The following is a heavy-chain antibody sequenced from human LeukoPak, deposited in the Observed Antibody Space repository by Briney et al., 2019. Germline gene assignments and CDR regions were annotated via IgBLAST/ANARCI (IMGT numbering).Heavy chain of an antibody. CDR1: GFTFSSYA. CDR2: ISSNGGST. Sequence: PGGSLRLSCAASGFTFSSYAMHWVRQAPGKGLEYVSAISSNGGSTYYVNSVKGRFTIPRDNSKNTLYLQMGSLRTEDMAVYYCARGSGYCSSTGCYTSYDFDYWGQGTLVTVSS. D-gene: IGHD2-2*01. V-gene: IGHV3-64*01. J-gene: IGHJ4*02. CDR3: ARGSGYCSSTGCYTSYDFDY.